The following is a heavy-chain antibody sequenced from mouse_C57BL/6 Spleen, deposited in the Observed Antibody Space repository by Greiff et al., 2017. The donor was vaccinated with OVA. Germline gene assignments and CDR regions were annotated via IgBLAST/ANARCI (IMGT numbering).Heavy chain of an antibody. CDR1: GFNIKNTY. V-gene: IGHV14-3*01. Sequence: EVMLVESVAELVRPGASVKLSCTASGFNIKNTYMHWVKQRPEQGLEWIGRIDPANGNTKYAPKFQGKATITADTSSNTAYLQLSSLTSEDTAIYYCARGYYYDYEGFAYWGQGTLVTVSA. CDR2: IDPANGNT. D-gene: IGHD2-4*01. CDR3: ARGYYYDYEGFAY. J-gene: IGHJ3*01.